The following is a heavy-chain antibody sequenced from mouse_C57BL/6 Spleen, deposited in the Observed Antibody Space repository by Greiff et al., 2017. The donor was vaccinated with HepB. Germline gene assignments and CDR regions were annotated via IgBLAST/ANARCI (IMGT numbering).Heavy chain of an antibody. D-gene: IGHD1-1*01. CDR2: INYDGSST. J-gene: IGHJ1*03. V-gene: IGHV5-16*01. CDR1: GFTFSDYY. CDR3: ARDPVYGSSLWYFDV. Sequence: EVQRVESEGGLVQPGSSMKLSCTASGFTFSDYYMAWVRQVPEKGLEWVANINYDGSSTYYLDSLKSRFIISRDNAKNILYLQMSSLKSEDTATYYCARDPVYGSSLWYFDVWGTGTTVTVSS.